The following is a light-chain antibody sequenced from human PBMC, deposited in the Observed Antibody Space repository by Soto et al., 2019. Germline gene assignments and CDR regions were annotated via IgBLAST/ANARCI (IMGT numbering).Light chain of an antibody. J-gene: IGLJ3*02. Sequence: QSALTQPASGSGSPGQSITISCTGSSSDVGGYNYVSWYQQHPGKAPKLIIYDVNNRPSGVSDRFSGSKSGNTASLTISGLQAEDEADYYCSSYTSSSTLGVFGGGTQLTVL. CDR2: DVN. CDR3: SSYTSSSTLGV. V-gene: IGLV2-14*03. CDR1: SSDVGGYNY.